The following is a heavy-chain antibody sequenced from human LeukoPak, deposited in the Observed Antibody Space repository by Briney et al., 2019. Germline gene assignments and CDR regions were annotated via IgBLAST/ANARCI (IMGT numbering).Heavy chain of an antibody. V-gene: IGHV4-59*01. Sequence: SETLSLTCTVSGGSISSYYWSWIRQPPGKGLEWIGYIYYSGSTNYNPSLKSRVTISVDTSKNQFSLKLSSVTAADTAVYYRARGARPRMGLLWFGETSRMDVWGKGTTVTVSS. CDR2: IYYSGST. J-gene: IGHJ6*04. D-gene: IGHD3-10*01. CDR1: GGSISSYY. CDR3: ARGARPRMGLLWFGETSRMDV.